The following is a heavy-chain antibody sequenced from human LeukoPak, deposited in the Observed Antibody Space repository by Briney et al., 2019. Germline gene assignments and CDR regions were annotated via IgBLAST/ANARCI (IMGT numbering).Heavy chain of an antibody. D-gene: IGHD3/OR15-3a*01. V-gene: IGHV4-39*07. CDR2: VYYTGST. Sequence: SETLSLTCTVSGGSIRSSSYYWGWIRQPPGKGLEWIGNVYYTGSTYYNPSLKIRVTISVDTSKNQFSLRLSSVTAADTAMYYCARQTGSGLFILPGGQGTLVTVSS. J-gene: IGHJ4*02. CDR1: GGSIRSSSYY. CDR3: ARQTGSGLFILP.